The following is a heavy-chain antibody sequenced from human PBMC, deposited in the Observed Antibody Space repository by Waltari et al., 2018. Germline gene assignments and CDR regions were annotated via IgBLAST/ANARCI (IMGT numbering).Heavy chain of an antibody. J-gene: IGHJ4*02. V-gene: IGHV1-2*06. CDR3: ARDPPGIAAAGKGDY. Sequence: QVQLVQSGAEVKKPGASVKVSCKASGYTFTGYYMHWVRQAPGQGLEWSGRINPNSGGTNYAQKLQGRVTMTRDTSISTAYMELSRLRSDDTAVYYCARDPPGIAAAGKGDYWGQGTLVTVSS. D-gene: IGHD6-13*01. CDR2: INPNSGGT. CDR1: GYTFTGYY.